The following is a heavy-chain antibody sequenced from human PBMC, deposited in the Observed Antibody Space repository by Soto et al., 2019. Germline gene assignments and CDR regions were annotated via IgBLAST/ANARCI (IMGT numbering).Heavy chain of an antibody. D-gene: IGHD3-10*01. CDR2: TFVTGTT. Sequence: QVQLQESGPGLVKSSETLSLICFVSGEALGSGQSYWNWIRQAPGKGLEWIGQTFVTGTTKYSACLKSRVTMGVDTSKSQISLTLTSVTAADSATYFWARGRSDSAGSSFGRRMDVWGQGTTVTVSS. V-gene: IGHV4-61*01. CDR3: ARGRSDSAGSSFGRRMDV. CDR1: GEALGSGQSY. J-gene: IGHJ6*02.